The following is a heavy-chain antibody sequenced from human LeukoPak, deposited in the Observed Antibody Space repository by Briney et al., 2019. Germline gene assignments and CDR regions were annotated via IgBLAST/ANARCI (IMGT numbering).Heavy chain of an antibody. V-gene: IGHV3-66*01. CDR1: GVSVSSNF. Sequence: GRSLRLSYAASGVSVSSNFMIWVRQAPGKGLEWDSLIYSGDETSYADSVKGRFSSSRDNSKITLYLQMNSLRVEDAAVYYCTRDSPAVASNTYAWGQGTLVTVSS. CDR3: TRDSPAVASNTYA. J-gene: IGHJ5*02. D-gene: IGHD6-13*01. CDR2: IYSGDET.